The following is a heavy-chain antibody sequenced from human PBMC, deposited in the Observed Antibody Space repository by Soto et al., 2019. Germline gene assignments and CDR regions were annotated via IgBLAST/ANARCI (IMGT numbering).Heavy chain of an antibody. D-gene: IGHD1-20*01. CDR3: ARSGITGTRESAFDI. V-gene: IGHV4-30-4*08. Sequence: QVQLQESGPGLVKPSQTLSLTCTVSGGSISSGDYYWSWIRQPPGKGLEWIGFIYYSGSTYYSPSLKSRVTISVDTSKKQFSLKLSSVTAADTAVYYCARSGITGTRESAFDIWGQGTMVTVSS. J-gene: IGHJ3*02. CDR1: GGSISSGDYY. CDR2: IYYSGST.